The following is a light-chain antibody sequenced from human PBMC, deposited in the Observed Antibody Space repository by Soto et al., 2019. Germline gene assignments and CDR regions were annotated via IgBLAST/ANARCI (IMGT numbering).Light chain of an antibody. Sequence: EIVMTQSPVTLSVSPGERVTLPCRASQSVSSSLAWYQQKPGQTPRILIYGASTRATGIPARFSGSGSGTALFITISSMLYEDVAVYYCQQYYQWPFTFGGGTKVEIK. J-gene: IGKJ4*01. CDR1: QSVSSS. CDR2: GAS. V-gene: IGKV3-15*01. CDR3: QQYYQWPFT.